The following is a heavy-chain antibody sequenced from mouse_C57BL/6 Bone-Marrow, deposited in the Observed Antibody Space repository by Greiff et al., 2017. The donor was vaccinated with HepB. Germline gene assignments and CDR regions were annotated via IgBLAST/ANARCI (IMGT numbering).Heavy chain of an antibody. V-gene: IGHV5-4*01. D-gene: IGHD2-2*01. J-gene: IGHJ4*01. Sequence: EVQLVESGGGLVKPGGSLKLSCAASGFTFSSYAMSWVRQTPEKRLEWVATISRDNAKNNLYLQMSHLKSEDTAMYYCASAIYYGYDDYAMDYWGQGTSVTVSS. CDR3: ASAIYYGYDDYAMDY. CDR1: GFTFSSYA.